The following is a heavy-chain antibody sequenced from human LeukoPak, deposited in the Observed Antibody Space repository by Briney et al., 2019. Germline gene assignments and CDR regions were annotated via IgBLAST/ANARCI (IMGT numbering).Heavy chain of an antibody. J-gene: IGHJ4*02. CDR1: GYTFTGYY. V-gene: IGHV1-2*06. Sequence: ASVKVSCKASGYTFTGYYMHWVRQAPGQGLEWIGRINPNSGGTNYAQKFQGRVTMTRDTSISTAYMELSRLRSDDTAVYYCARDLYSSGWYEADYFDYWGQGTLVTVSS. CDR2: INPNSGGT. CDR3: ARDLYSSGWYEADYFDY. D-gene: IGHD6-19*01.